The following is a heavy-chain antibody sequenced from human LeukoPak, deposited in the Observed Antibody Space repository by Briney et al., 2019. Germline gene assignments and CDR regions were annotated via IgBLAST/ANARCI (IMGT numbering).Heavy chain of an antibody. Sequence: GGSLRLSCAASGFAFRSYSMNWVRQAPGKGLEWVSSISSSSSYIYYADAVKGRFTISRDNVKNLLYLQMNSLRAEDTAVYYCARGELWVSWGQGTLVTVSS. J-gene: IGHJ5*02. V-gene: IGHV3-21*01. CDR1: GFAFRSYS. CDR2: ISSSSSYI. CDR3: ARGELWVS. D-gene: IGHD1-26*01.